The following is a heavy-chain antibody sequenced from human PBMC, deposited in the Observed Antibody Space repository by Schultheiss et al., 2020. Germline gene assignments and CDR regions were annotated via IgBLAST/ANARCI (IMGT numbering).Heavy chain of an antibody. CDR3: ARAQGGSSWYYYYYMDV. CDR2: INHSGST. Sequence: SETLSLTCAVYGESFSGYYWNWIRQPPGKGLEWIGEINHSGSTNYNPSLKSRVTISVDTSKNQFSLKLSSVTAADTAVYYCARAQGGSSWYYYYYMDVWGKGTTVTVSS. D-gene: IGHD6-13*01. CDR1: GESFSGYY. V-gene: IGHV4-34*01. J-gene: IGHJ6*03.